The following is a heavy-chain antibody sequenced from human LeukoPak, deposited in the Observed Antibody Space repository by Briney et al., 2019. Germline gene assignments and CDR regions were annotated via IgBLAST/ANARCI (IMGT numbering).Heavy chain of an antibody. CDR3: AMRSYFYYFDY. D-gene: IGHD3-3*01. V-gene: IGHV4-38-2*01. Sequence: PSETLSLTRAVSGYSISSGYYWGWIRQPPGKGPEWIGSTYHSGSTYYNPSLKSRVTISVDTSKNQFSLKLSSVTAADTAVYYCAMRSYFYYFDYWGHGTVVTASS. CDR1: GYSISSGYY. J-gene: IGHJ4*01. CDR2: TYHSGST.